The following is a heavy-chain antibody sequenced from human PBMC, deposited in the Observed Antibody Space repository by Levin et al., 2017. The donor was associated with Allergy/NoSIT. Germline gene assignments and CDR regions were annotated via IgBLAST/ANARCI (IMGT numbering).Heavy chain of an antibody. CDR2: IKQDGSEK. CDR1: GFTFSSYW. J-gene: IGHJ4*02. Sequence: PGGSLRLSCAASGFTFSSYWMSWVRQAPGKGLEWVANIKQDGSEKYYVDSVKGRFTISRDNAKNSLYLQMNSLRAEDTAVYYCAREITMVRGVIISSYFDYWGQGTLVTVSS. V-gene: IGHV3-7*04. D-gene: IGHD3-10*01. CDR3: AREITMVRGVIISSYFDY.